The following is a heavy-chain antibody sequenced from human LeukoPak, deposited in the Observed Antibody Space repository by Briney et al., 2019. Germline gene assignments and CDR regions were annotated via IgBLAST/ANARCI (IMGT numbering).Heavy chain of an antibody. Sequence: SETLSLTCTVSGGSISSGGYYWSWIRQHPGKGLEWIGYIYYSGSTYYNPSLKSRVTISADTSKNQFSLKLSSVTAADTAVYYCARDPHNWNYGGGFDYWGQGTLVTVSS. CDR2: IYYSGST. J-gene: IGHJ4*02. CDR3: ARDPHNWNYGGGFDY. CDR1: GGSISSGGYY. V-gene: IGHV4-31*03. D-gene: IGHD1-7*01.